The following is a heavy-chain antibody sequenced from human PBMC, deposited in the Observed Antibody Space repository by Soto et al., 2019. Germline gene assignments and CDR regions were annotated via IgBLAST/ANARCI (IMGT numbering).Heavy chain of an antibody. CDR1: GFTFSSYA. CDR3: AKDRYCSGGSCYPQPLDY. D-gene: IGHD2-15*01. CDR2: ISGSGGST. V-gene: IGHV3-23*01. J-gene: IGHJ4*02. Sequence: EVQLLESGGGLVQPGGSLRLSCAASGFTFSSYAMSWVRQAPGKGLEWVSAISGSGGSTYYADSVRARFTISRDNSKNSVYLQINSVRAEDTAVYYCAKDRYCSGGSCYPQPLDYWGQGTLVTVSS.